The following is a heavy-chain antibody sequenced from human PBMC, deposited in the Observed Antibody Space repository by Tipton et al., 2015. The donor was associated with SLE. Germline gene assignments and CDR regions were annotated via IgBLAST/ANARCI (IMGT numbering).Heavy chain of an antibody. D-gene: IGHD1-26*01. CDR1: GGSFSGYY. Sequence: GLVKPSEALSLTCAVYGGSFSGYYWSWIRQPPGKGLEWIGEINHSGSTNYNPSLKSRVTISVDTSKNQFSLKLSSVTAADTAVFYCARRNPDSGSFHFDYWGQGTLVTVSS. V-gene: IGHV4-34*01. CDR2: INHSGST. J-gene: IGHJ4*02. CDR3: ARRNPDSGSFHFDY.